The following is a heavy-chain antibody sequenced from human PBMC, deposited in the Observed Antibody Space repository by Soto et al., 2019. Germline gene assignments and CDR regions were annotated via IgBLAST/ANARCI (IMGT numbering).Heavy chain of an antibody. CDR2: INHSGST. D-gene: IGHD6-19*01. CDR1: GGAFSVYY. V-gene: IGHV4-34*01. J-gene: IGHJ5*02. CDR3: ARAGSDWYRRWFDP. Sequence: SETLSLTCAVYGGAFSVYYWSWIRQAPGKGLEWIGEINHSGSTNYNPSLKSRVTISVDTSKNQFSLKLSSVTAADTAVYYCARAGSDWYRRWFDPWGQGTLITVSS.